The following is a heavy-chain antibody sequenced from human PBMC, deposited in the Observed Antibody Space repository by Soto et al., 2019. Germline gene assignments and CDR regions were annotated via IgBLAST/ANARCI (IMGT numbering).Heavy chain of an antibody. CDR3: VKETVAAAYVETSPFDF. CDR2: IWYDGSNK. J-gene: IGHJ4*02. V-gene: IGHV3-33*06. CDR1: GFTFSSYG. D-gene: IGHD2-15*01. Sequence: GGSLRLSCAASGFTFSSYGMHWVRQAPGKGLEWVAVIWYDGSNKYYADSVKGRFTISRDNSKNTLYLQMNSLRAEDTVRYYCVKETVAAAYVETSPFDFWGQGTLVTVSS.